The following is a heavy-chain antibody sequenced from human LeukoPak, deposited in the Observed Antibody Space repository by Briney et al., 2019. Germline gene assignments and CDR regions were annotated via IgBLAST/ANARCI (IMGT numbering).Heavy chain of an antibody. V-gene: IGHV4-61*01. Sequence: PSETLSLTCIVSGGSISSGSISCCHWSWIRQPPGKGLEWIGYIHDSGSTNYSPSLKGRVNISFDTSKTQVSLKLSSVTAADSAVYFCARAGYYSDSSGNFDSWGQGTLVTVSS. CDR3: ARAGYYSDSSGNFDS. CDR1: GGSISSGSISCCH. CDR2: IHDSGST. D-gene: IGHD3-22*01. J-gene: IGHJ4*02.